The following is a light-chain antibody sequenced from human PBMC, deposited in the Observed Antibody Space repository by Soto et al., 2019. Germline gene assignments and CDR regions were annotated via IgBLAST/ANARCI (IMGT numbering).Light chain of an antibody. J-gene: IGKJ2*01. CDR3: QQLNSYPRT. Sequence: IQLTQSPSFLSASVGDRVTITCRASQGISSYLAWYQQKPGKAPKLLIYAASTLQSGVPSRFSGSESGTEFTLTISSLQPEDFATYYCQQLNSYPRTFGQGTKLEIK. CDR1: QGISSY. V-gene: IGKV1-9*01. CDR2: AAS.